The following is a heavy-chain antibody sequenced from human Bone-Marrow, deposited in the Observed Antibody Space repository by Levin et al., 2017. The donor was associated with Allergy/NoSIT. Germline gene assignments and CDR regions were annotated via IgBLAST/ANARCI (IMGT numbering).Heavy chain of an antibody. CDR1: GASINSTNYY. D-gene: IGHD1-20*01. CDR2: IYYNSYT. J-gene: IGHJ5*02. Sequence: SETLSLTCTVSGASINSTNYYWVWIRQPPGQGLEWIGTIYYNSYTYYNPSLKIRVTISKDTSTNQLPLKLISLTATATAVYYCERLADNWNVNWVDPRGQGTLVTVSS. CDR3: ERLADNWNVNWVDP. V-gene: IGHV4-39*06.